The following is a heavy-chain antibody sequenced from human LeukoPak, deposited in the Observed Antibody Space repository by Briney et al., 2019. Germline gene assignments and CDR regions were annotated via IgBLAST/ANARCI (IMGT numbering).Heavy chain of an antibody. Sequence: NPSETLSLTCTVSGGSVNSSSHYWGWIRQPPGKGLEWIGSIYYSGSTYYNPSLKSRVTISVDTSKNQFSLKLSSVTAADTAVYYCARRIRLTSNYVASYFDYWGQGTLVTVSS. D-gene: IGHD4-11*01. J-gene: IGHJ4*02. V-gene: IGHV4-39*01. CDR3: ARRIRLTSNYVASYFDY. CDR1: GGSVNSSSHY. CDR2: IYYSGST.